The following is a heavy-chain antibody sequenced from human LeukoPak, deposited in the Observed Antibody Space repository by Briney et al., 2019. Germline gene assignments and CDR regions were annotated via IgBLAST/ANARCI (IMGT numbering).Heavy chain of an antibody. J-gene: IGHJ4*02. Sequence: GSLRLSCAASGFTFSSYAMSWVRQAPGKGLEWVSAISGSGGTTYYADSVKGRFTISRDNSKNTLYLQMNSLRAEDTAVYYCAALPYVWGYFDYWGQGTLVTVSS. CDR1: GFTFSSYA. V-gene: IGHV3-23*01. D-gene: IGHD3-16*01. CDR2: ISGSGGTT. CDR3: AALPYVWGYFDY.